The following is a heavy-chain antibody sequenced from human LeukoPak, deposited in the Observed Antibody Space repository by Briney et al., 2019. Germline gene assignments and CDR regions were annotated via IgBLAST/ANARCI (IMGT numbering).Heavy chain of an antibody. Sequence: PGGSLRLSCAASGFTFSNYAMRWIRQTPGKGLEWVSAISGGGGSTYYADSVKGRFTISRDNSKNTLYLQMNSLRAEDTAVYYCAKVELRGVIDYFDYWGQGTLVTVSS. J-gene: IGHJ4*02. CDR3: AKVELRGVIDYFDY. CDR1: GFTFSNYA. CDR2: ISGGGGST. V-gene: IGHV3-23*01. D-gene: IGHD3-10*01.